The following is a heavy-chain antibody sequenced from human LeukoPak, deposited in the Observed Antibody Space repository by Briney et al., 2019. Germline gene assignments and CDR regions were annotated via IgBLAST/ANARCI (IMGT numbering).Heavy chain of an antibody. Sequence: GGSLRLSCAASGFTFSDNYMTWVRQAPGKGLEWLSYISGNGGVIQYADSVKGRFTISRDNAKNSLYLQMNSLRAEDTAVYYCARGGGIAAAGNRYWGQGTLVTVSS. D-gene: IGHD6-13*01. V-gene: IGHV3-11*04. J-gene: IGHJ4*02. CDR2: ISGNGGVI. CDR1: GFTFSDNY. CDR3: ARGGGIAAAGNRY.